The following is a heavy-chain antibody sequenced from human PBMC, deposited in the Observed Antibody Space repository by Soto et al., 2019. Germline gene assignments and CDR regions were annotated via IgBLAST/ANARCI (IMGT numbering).Heavy chain of an antibody. CDR1: GGSITSGGYY. CDR2: VYFGGSS. CDR3: ARDSYSYGYLDYFDY. D-gene: IGHD5-18*01. V-gene: IGHV4-30-4*08. Sequence: ASETLSLTCTVSGGSITSGGYYRSWIRQPPGKGLEWIGYVYFGGSSNYNPSLKSRVTISVDTSKNQFSLKVSSVTAADTAVYYCARDSYSYGYLDYFDYWGQGTLVTVSS. J-gene: IGHJ4*02.